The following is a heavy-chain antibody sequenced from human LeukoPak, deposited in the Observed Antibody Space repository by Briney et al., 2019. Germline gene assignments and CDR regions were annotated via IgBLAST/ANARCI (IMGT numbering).Heavy chain of an antibody. CDR2: ISFTNTII. CDR3: ARDRYYASGSYNWFDP. V-gene: IGHV3-48*01. Sequence: GGSLRLSCVVSGFTFSSSSMNWVRQAPGKGLEWVSHISFTNTIIYFADSVKGRFTISRDNAQNSLYLQMNSLRAEDTAVYYCARDRYYASGSYNWFDPWGQGTLVTVSS. D-gene: IGHD3-10*01. J-gene: IGHJ5*02. CDR1: GFTFSSSS.